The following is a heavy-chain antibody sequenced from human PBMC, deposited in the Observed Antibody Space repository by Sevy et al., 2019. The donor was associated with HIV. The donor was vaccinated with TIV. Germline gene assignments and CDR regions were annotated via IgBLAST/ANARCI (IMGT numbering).Heavy chain of an antibody. CDR3: AGENAWGRGYS. Sequence: SETLSLTCTVSGGSITSLYWNWIRQPPGKGLEWIANIYYNGHINYNPSLKSRVTLSLDTSKNRFSLRLSSVTAAGTAMYYCAGENAWGRGYSWGQGTLVTVS. V-gene: IGHV4-59*08. CDR2: IYYNGHI. J-gene: IGHJ4*02. D-gene: IGHD1-26*01. CDR1: GGSITSLY.